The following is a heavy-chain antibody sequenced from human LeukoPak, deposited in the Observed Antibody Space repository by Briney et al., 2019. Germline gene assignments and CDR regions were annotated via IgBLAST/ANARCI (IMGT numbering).Heavy chain of an antibody. CDR3: AKATQDVLRFLEWSGEYYFDY. Sequence: PEGSLRLACAASGFTFSSYAMSWVRQAPGKGLEWVSAISGSGGSTYYADSVKGRFTISRDNSKNTLYLQMNSLRAEDTAVYYCAKATQDVLRFLEWSGEYYFDYWGQGTLVTVSS. J-gene: IGHJ4*02. D-gene: IGHD3-3*01. CDR2: ISGSGGST. CDR1: GFTFSSYA. V-gene: IGHV3-23*01.